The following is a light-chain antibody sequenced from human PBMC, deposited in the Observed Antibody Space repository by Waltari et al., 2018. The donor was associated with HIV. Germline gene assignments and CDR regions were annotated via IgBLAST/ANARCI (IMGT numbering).Light chain of an antibody. CDR2: EVT. V-gene: IGLV2-14*01. Sequence: QSALTQPASVSGSPGQSLTIPCTGTGIDFGDFNYISWYQQPPAKAPKLILYEVTNRPSGISDRFSGSKFGNTASLTISGLQADDEADYHCSSFTTRRTLVFGGGTRLSV. CDR1: GIDFGDFNY. J-gene: IGLJ2*01. CDR3: SSFTTRRTLV.